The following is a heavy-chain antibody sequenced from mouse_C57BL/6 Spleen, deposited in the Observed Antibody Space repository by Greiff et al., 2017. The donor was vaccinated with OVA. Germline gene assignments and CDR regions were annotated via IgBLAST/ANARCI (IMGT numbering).Heavy chain of an antibody. J-gene: IGHJ4*01. Sequence: EVQLQQSGPELVKPGASVKIPCKASGYTFTDYNMDWVKQSHGKSLEWIGDINPNNGGTIYNQKFKGKATLTVDKSSSTAYMELRSLTSEDTAVYYCARHLTTVVATDYYAMDYWGQGTSVTVSS. CDR2: INPNNGGT. D-gene: IGHD1-1*01. CDR1: GYTFTDYN. CDR3: ARHLTTVVATDYYAMDY. V-gene: IGHV1-18*01.